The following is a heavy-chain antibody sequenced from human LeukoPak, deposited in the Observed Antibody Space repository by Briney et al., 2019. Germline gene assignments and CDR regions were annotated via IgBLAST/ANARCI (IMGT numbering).Heavy chain of an antibody. V-gene: IGHV1-3*01. J-gene: IGHJ4*02. CDR3: ARDRGYKGHYFDY. D-gene: IGHD3-10*01. CDR1: GYTFTSYA. CDR2: INAGNGNT. Sequence: EASVKVSCKASGYTFTSYAMHWVRQAPGQRLEWMGWINAGNGNTKYSQKFQGRVTITRDTSASTAYMELSSLRSEDTAVYYCARDRGYKGHYFDYWGQGTLVTVSS.